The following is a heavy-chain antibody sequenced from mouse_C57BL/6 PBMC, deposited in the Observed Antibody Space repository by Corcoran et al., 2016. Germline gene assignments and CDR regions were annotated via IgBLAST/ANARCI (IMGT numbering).Heavy chain of an antibody. D-gene: IGHD2-2*01. CDR2: INTYSGVP. J-gene: IGHJ2*01. CDR1: GYTFTTYG. V-gene: IGHV9-3*01. Sequence: QIQLVQSGPELKKPGETVKISCKASGYTFTTYGMSWVKQAPGKGLKWMGWINTYSGVPTYADDFKGRFAFSLETSASTAYLQINNLKNEDTATYFCAREEGYPYFDYWGQGTTLTVSS. CDR3: AREEGYPYFDY.